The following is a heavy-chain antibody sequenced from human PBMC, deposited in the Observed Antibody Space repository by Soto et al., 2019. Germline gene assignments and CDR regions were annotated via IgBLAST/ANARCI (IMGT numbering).Heavy chain of an antibody. CDR1: GFTFSNYE. Sequence: QVQLVESGGGVVQPGRSLRLSCAVSGFTFSNYEMQWVRQAPGKGLEWVALISYDGSNSYYADSVKGRFTISRDNSKNTLYLQMNSLRAEDTAVYYCAGSFDYWGQGTLVTVSS. CDR2: ISYDGSNS. J-gene: IGHJ4*02. V-gene: IGHV3-30-3*01. CDR3: AGSFDY. D-gene: IGHD3-10*01.